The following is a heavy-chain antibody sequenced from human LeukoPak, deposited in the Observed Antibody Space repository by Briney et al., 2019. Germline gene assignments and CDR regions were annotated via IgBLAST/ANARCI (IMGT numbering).Heavy chain of an antibody. CDR1: GFTFSTYG. J-gene: IGHJ4*02. CDR3: ARADYGDYRPPFDY. V-gene: IGHV3-30*03. Sequence: GGSLRLSCAASGFTFSTYGMHWVRQAPGKGLEWVAVITSDGTNEYYADAVKGRFTISRDNSKNTLYLQMNSLRAEDTAVYYCARADYGDYRPPFDYWGQGTLVTVSS. CDR2: ITSDGTNE. D-gene: IGHD4-17*01.